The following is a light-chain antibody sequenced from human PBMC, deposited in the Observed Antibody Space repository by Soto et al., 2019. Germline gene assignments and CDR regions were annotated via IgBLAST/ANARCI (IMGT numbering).Light chain of an antibody. CDR1: QSVLYSSNNKNY. Sequence: DIVMTQSPDSLAVSLGERATINCKSSQSVLYSSNNKNYLAWYQQKQGQPPKLLIYWASTRESGVPDRFSGSGSGTDFTLTISSLQAEDVSVYYCQQYYSTPITFGQGPRLEIK. CDR3: QQYYSTPIT. V-gene: IGKV4-1*01. CDR2: WAS. J-gene: IGKJ5*01.